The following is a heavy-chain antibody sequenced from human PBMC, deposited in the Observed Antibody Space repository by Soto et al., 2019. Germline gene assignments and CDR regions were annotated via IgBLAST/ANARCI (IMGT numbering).Heavy chain of an antibody. CDR3: IAVAGNYFDY. V-gene: IGHV1-69*01. Sequence: QVQLVQYGAEVKKPGSSVKVSCKASGGTFSSYPISWVRQAPGQGLEWMGGIIPIFGTANYAQKFQGRVTIIADESTSTAYMELSSLSSEDTAVYYCIAVAGNYFDYWGQGTLVTVSS. J-gene: IGHJ4*02. CDR1: GGTFSSYP. CDR2: IIPIFGTA. D-gene: IGHD6-19*01.